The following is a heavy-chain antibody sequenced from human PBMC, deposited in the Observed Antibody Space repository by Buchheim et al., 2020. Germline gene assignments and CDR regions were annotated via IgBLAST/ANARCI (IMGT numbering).Heavy chain of an antibody. D-gene: IGHD4-17*01. CDR1: GFTFSSYG. J-gene: IGHJ4*02. V-gene: IGHV3-30*18. CDR2: ISYDGSNK. Sequence: QVQLVESGGGVVQPGRSLRLSCAASGFTFSSYGMHWVRQAPGKGLEWVAVISYDGSNKYYADSVKGRFTISRDNSKNTLYLQMNSLRAEDTAVYYCAKDLEGQTTVTTNMIDYWGQGTL. CDR3: AKDLEGQTTVTTNMIDY.